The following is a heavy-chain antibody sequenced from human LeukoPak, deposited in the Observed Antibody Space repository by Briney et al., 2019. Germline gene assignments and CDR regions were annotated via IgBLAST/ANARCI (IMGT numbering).Heavy chain of an antibody. J-gene: IGHJ4*02. CDR2: MSFDGSHT. V-gene: IGHV3-30*18. CDR3: AKERVDWRYFDY. Sequence: PRGSLRLSCAASGFTFSSYGMHWVRQAPGKGLEWVAVMSFDGSHTYYADSVKGRFTISRDNSKNTLYLQMNSLRAEDTAVYYCAKERVDWRYFDYWGQGTLVTVSS. CDR1: GFTFSSYG. D-gene: IGHD3-9*01.